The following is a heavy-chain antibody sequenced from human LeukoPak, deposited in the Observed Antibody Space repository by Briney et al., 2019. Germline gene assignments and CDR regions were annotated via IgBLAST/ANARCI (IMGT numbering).Heavy chain of an antibody. V-gene: IGHV3-7*01. CDR1: GFTFSSYW. Sequence: PGGSLRLSCAASGFTFSSYWMSWVRQAPGKGLEWVANIKQDGSEKYYVDSVKGRFTISRDNAKNSLYLQMNSLRAEDTAVYYCARAQGWLLYYYGMDVWGQGTTVTVSS. CDR3: ARAQGWLLYYYGMDV. D-gene: IGHD3-22*01. J-gene: IGHJ6*02. CDR2: IKQDGSEK.